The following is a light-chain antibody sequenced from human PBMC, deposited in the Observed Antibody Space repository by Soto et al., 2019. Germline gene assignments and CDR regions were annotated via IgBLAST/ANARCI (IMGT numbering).Light chain of an antibody. V-gene: IGLV2-23*02. Sequence: QSALTQPASVSGSPEQSITISCTGTSSDVGSYNLVSWYQQHPGKAPKLMIYEVSKRPSGVSNRFSGSKSGNTASLTISGLQAEDEADYYCCSYAGSSTLWVFGGGTKVTVL. J-gene: IGLJ3*02. CDR3: CSYAGSSTLWV. CDR1: SSDVGSYNL. CDR2: EVS.